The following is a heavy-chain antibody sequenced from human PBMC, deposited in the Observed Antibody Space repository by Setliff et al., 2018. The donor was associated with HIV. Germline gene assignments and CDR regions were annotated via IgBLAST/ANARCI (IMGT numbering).Heavy chain of an antibody. J-gene: IGHJ4*02. V-gene: IGHV3-30*02. CDR3: AKEGDVEWELPSSPFDY. CDR1: GFTFSSYG. Sequence: GGSLRLSCAASGFTFSSYGMHWVRQAPGKGLEWVAFIRYDGSNKYYADSVKGRFTISRDNSKNTLYLQMNSLRAEDTAVYYCAKEGDVEWELPSSPFDYWGQGTLVTVSS. CDR2: IRYDGSNK. D-gene: IGHD1-26*01.